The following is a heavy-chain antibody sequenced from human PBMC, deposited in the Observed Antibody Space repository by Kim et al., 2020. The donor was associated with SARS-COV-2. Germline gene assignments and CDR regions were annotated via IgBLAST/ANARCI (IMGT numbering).Heavy chain of an antibody. CDR2: ISSNGFDT. Sequence: GGSLRLSCAASGFIFHTYAMHWARQTPGKVLEYVSAISSNGFDTYYADSVRGRFTISRDNSKNTLFLQMGSLRPEDMGVYYCAREGRHCSGTACYVFDYWGQGTLVTVSS. CDR1: GFIFHTYA. CDR3: AREGRHCSGTACYVFDY. D-gene: IGHD2-2*01. V-gene: IGHV3-64*02. J-gene: IGHJ4*02.